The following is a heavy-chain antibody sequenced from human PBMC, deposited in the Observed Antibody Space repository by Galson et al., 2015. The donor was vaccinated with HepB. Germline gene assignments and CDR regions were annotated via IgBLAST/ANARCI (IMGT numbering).Heavy chain of an antibody. Sequence: SLRLSCAASGFTFSDYYMSWIRQAPGKGLEWVSYISSSGSTIYYADSVKGRFTISRDNAKNSLYLQMNSLRAEDTAVYYCARDQWRGGRGYYGMDVWGQGTTVTVSS. CDR3: ARDQWRGGRGYYGMDV. D-gene: IGHD2-8*01. V-gene: IGHV3-11*01. CDR2: ISSSGSTI. J-gene: IGHJ6*02. CDR1: GFTFSDYY.